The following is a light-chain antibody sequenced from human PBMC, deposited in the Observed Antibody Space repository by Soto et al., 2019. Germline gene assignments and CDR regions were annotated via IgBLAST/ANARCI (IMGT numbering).Light chain of an antibody. CDR1: SGHSSYA. J-gene: IGLJ3*02. CDR3: QTWGTGIWV. CDR2: LNSDGSH. V-gene: IGLV4-69*01. Sequence: QPVLTQSPSASASLGASVKLTCTLSSGHSSYAIAWHQQQPEKGPRYLMKLNSDGSHSKGDGIPDRFSGSSSGAERYLTISSLQSEDEADYYCQTWGTGIWVFGGGXKLTVL.